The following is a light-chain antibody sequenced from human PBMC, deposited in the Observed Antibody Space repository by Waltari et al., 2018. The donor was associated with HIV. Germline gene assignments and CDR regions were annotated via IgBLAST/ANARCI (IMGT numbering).Light chain of an antibody. J-gene: IGLJ3*02. CDR3: WSTDSSGKGV. V-gene: IGLV3-10*01. Sequence: SYELTQAPSVSVSPGQTARNTCFGPIMPSNYPFWYQQKSGQAPVVVIYEGYKRRSGIPERIVGARSGTTGILSITGAQVDDEGDVCCWSTDSSGKGVCGGGTKLTV. CDR1: IMPSNY. CDR2: EGY.